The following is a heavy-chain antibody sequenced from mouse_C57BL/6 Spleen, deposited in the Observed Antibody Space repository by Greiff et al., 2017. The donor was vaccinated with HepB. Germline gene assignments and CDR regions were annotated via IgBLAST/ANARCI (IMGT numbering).Heavy chain of an antibody. CDR1: GYTFTSYW. CDR2: IYPGSGST. CDR3: ARGCYYDYDSAMDY. V-gene: IGHV1-55*01. D-gene: IGHD2-4*01. J-gene: IGHJ4*01. Sequence: QVQLQQPGAELVKPGASVKMSCKASGYTFTSYWITWVKQRPGQGLEWIGDIYPGSGSTNYNEKFKSKATLTVDTSSSTAYMQLSSLTSEDSAVYYCARGCYYDYDSAMDYWGQGTSVTVSS.